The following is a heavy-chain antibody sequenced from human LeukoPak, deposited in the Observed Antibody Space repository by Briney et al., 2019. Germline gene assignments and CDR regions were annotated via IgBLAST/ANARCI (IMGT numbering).Heavy chain of an antibody. CDR1: GGSISSSSYY. J-gene: IGHJ4*02. Sequence: PSETLSLTCTVSGGSISSSSYYWGWIRQPPGKGLEWIGSIYYSGSTYYNPSLKSRVTISGDRSKNQFSLKLSSVTAADTAIYYCARAATSHYFDYWGPGTLVTVSS. CDR2: IYYSGST. V-gene: IGHV4-39*07. CDR3: ARAATSHYFDY.